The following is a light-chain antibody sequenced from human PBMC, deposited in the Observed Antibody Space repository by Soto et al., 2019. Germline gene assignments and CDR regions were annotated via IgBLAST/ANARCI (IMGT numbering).Light chain of an antibody. CDR2: AAS. CDR3: QQYGRSPPLI. V-gene: IGKV3-20*01. J-gene: IGKJ4*01. Sequence: EIVLTQSPGTLSLSPGERATPSCRASQSASSNYLAWYQQKPGQAPRLLIYAASTRATGIPDRFSGSGSGTDFTLTISRLEPEDFAVYYCQQYGRSPPLIFGGGTKVEIK. CDR1: QSASSNY.